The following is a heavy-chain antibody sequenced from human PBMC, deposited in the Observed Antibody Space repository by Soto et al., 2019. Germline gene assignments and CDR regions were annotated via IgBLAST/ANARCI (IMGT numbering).Heavy chain of an antibody. V-gene: IGHV4-59*08. D-gene: IGHD7-27*01. CDR3: ARGPSGDKVDY. Sequence: SETLSLTCTVSGGSISSYYWSWIRQPPGKGLEWIGYIYYSGSTNYNPSLKSRVAISVDTSKNQFSLKLNSVSAADTAVYYCARGPSGDKVDYWGKGIQVTVSS. CDR1: GGSISSYY. CDR2: IYYSGST. J-gene: IGHJ4*02.